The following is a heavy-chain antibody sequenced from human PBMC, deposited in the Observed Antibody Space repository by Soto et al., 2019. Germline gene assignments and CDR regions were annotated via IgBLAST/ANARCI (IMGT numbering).Heavy chain of an antibody. V-gene: IGHV3-21*01. Sequence: PGGSLRLSCAASGFTFSSYSMNWVRQAPGKGLEWVSSISSSSSYIYYADSVKGRFTISRDNAKNSLYLQMNSLRAEDTAVYYCARDPYYDYVWGSYRSYYFDYPGQGPLLTLSS. CDR2: ISSSSSYI. J-gene: IGHJ4*02. CDR1: GFTFSSYS. CDR3: ARDPYYDYVWGSYRSYYFDY. D-gene: IGHD3-16*02.